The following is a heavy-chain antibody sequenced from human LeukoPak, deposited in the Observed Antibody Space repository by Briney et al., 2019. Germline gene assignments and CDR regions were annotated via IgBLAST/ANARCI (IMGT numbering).Heavy chain of an antibody. CDR3: ARGYYGSGSHCCHMDV. CDR1: GFPFITPG. CDR2: INHSGST. V-gene: IGHV4-34*01. Sequence: LPCAASGFPFITPGRSWVGQAQGRGLDGFGKINHSGSTNYNSSLKSRVTISVDTSKNQFSLKLSSVTAADTAVYYCARGYYGSGSHCCHMDVWGKGTTITVS. J-gene: IGHJ6*03. D-gene: IGHD3-10*01.